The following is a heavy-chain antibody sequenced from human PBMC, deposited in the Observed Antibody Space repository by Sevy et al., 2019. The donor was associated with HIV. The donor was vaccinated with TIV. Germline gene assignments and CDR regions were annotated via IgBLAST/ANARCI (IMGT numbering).Heavy chain of an antibody. D-gene: IGHD3-22*01. CDR2: INPSGGST. CDR3: ARVYYYDYSGPGY. J-gene: IGHJ4*02. Sequence: ASVKVSCKASGYTFTNYYIHWVRQAPGEGLEWMGVINPSGGSTSNAQKFQGRVAMTRETSTGTVYMELRSLGSEDTAVYYCARVYYYDYSGPGYWGQGTLVTVSS. V-gene: IGHV1-46*01. CDR1: GYTFTNYY.